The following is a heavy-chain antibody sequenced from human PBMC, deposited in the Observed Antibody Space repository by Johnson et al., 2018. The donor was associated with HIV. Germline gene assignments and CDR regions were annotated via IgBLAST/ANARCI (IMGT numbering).Heavy chain of an antibody. CDR3: AKGGSLTQDAPFDI. Sequence: QVQLVESGGGLVQPGGSLRLSCAASKLTFSNYAMTWVRQAPGKGLEWVAFIRYDGSNKYYADSVKGRFTISRDNSKNTLYLQMNSLRAEDTAVYYCAKGGSLTQDAPFDIWGQGTMVTVSS. CDR2: IRYDGSNK. J-gene: IGHJ3*02. CDR1: KLTFSNYA. D-gene: IGHD1-14*01. V-gene: IGHV3-30*02.